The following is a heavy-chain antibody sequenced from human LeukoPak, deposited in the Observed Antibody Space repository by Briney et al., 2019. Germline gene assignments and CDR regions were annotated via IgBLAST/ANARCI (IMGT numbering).Heavy chain of an antibody. CDR1: GGSFSGYY. Sequence: SETLSLTCAVYGGSFSGYYWSWIRQPPGKGLEWIGEINHSGSTNYNPSLKSRVTISLDTSKNQFSLKLSSVTAADTAVYYCASTHNSGGWYAFDIWGQGTMVTVSS. J-gene: IGHJ3*02. V-gene: IGHV4-34*01. CDR2: INHSGST. CDR3: ASTHNSGGWYAFDI. D-gene: IGHD6-19*01.